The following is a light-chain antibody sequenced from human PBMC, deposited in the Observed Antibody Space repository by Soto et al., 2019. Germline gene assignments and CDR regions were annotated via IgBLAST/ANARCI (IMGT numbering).Light chain of an antibody. CDR2: GAS. CDR3: QEYGIPRT. V-gene: IGKV3-20*01. Sequence: EMVMTQSPGTLSVSPGERATLSCRASQSVSSSLAWYQQKPGQAPRLLVYGASSRATGIPDRFSGSGSGTDFTLTISRVEPEDFAMYYCQEYGIPRTFGQGTKVDI. J-gene: IGKJ1*01. CDR1: QSVSSS.